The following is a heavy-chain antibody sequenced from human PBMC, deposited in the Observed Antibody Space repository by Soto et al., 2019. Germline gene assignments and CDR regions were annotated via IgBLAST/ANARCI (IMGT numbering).Heavy chain of an antibody. J-gene: IGHJ4*02. V-gene: IGHV3-23*01. CDR3: AKASPPLVAGAGTEFDY. Sequence: EVQLLESGGGLVQPGGSLRLSCAASGFTFSSYAMSWVRQAPGKGLEWVSAISGSGGSTYYADSVKGRFTISRDNSKNXXYLQLNGLRAEATAVYYCAKASPPLVAGAGTEFDYWGQGTLVTVSS. D-gene: IGHD6-19*01. CDR1: GFTFSSYA. CDR2: ISGSGGST.